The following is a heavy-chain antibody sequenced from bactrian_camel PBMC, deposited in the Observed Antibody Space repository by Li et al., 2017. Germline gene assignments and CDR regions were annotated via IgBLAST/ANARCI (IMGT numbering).Heavy chain of an antibody. CDR1: GYTVSSTR. CDR2: IDSDGST. CDR3: SADSCMKDGVSY. V-gene: IGHV3S57*01. J-gene: IGHJ4*01. Sequence: VQAGGSLRLSCAASGYTVSSTRMGWFRQAPGKEREGVASIDSDGSTSYTDSVKGRFTISKDPAKNTLYLQMNSLKPEDTAMYHCSADSCMKDGVSYWGHGTQVTVS.